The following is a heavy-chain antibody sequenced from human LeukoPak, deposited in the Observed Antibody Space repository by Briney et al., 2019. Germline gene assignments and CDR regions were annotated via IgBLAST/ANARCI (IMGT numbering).Heavy chain of an antibody. D-gene: IGHD5-12*01. CDR1: GYTFTGYY. J-gene: IGHJ4*02. CDR3: ARVDGYSGYGPIDY. Sequence: GASVKVSCKASGYTFTGYYMHWVRQAPGQGLEWMGWINPNSGGTNYAQNFQGRVTMTRDTSISTAYMELSRLRSDDTAVYYCARVDGYSGYGPIDYWGQGTLVTVSS. CDR2: INPNSGGT. V-gene: IGHV1-2*02.